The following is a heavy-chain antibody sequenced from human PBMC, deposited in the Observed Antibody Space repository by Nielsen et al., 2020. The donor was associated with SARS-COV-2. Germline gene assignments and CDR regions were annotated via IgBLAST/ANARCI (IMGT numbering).Heavy chain of an antibody. CDR3: ARAGALSSSWYSIDF. Sequence: GESLKISCVASGFTFSSYDMRWVRQAPGKGLEWVSAIGTGGDTFYPGSVKGRFTISRENAKNSLYLQMNSLRAGDTAVYYCARAGALSSSWYSIDFWGQGTTVTVSS. CDR1: GFTFSSYD. CDR2: IGTGGDT. D-gene: IGHD6-13*01. V-gene: IGHV3-13*04. J-gene: IGHJ6*02.